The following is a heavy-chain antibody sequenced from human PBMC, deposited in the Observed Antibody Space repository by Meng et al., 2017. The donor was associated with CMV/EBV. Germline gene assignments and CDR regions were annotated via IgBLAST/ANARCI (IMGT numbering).Heavy chain of an antibody. V-gene: IGHV3-7*01. J-gene: IGHJ3*02. D-gene: IGHD2-2*01. CDR2: IKQDGNEK. CDR3: ARERYCSSTNCLYAFDI. CDR1: FNFSTYW. Sequence: FNFSTYWMRWVRQAPGKGLEWVANIKQDGNEKYYVDSVKGRFTISRDNAKNSLYLQMNSLRAEDTAVYYCARERYCSSTNCLYAFDIWGQGTMVTVSS.